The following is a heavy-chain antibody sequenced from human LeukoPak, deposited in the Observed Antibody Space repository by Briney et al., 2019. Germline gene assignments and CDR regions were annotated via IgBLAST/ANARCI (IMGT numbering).Heavy chain of an antibody. CDR2: IFPGDSEI. CDR1: GDNFTSYW. J-gene: IGHJ5*02. V-gene: IGHV5-51*01. CDR3: ARRPLHSQNWLAP. Sequence: GESLKISCKGYGDNFTSYWVAWVGQMPGKGLEWMGIIFPGDSEIRYSPSIQGQVTISVDRSISTAYLQWSSLKASDTAIYYCARRPLHSQNWLAPWGQGTLVTVSS.